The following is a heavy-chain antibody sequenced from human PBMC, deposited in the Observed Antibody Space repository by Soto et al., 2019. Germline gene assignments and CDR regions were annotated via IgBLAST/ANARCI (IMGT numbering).Heavy chain of an antibody. V-gene: IGHV3-30*18. J-gene: IGHJ4*02. D-gene: IGHD2-15*01. Sequence: ESGGGVVQPGKSLRLSCAASGFIFSNYGMHWVRQDPGKGLEWVALISFDGKNRNYADSVKGRFTIYRDNPKNTLYLEMNSLSPEDTAFYYCAKRGGVVGGSEHPFFEYWGQGTLVTVSS. CDR2: ISFDGKNR. CDR3: AKRGGVVGGSEHPFFEY. CDR1: GFIFSNYG.